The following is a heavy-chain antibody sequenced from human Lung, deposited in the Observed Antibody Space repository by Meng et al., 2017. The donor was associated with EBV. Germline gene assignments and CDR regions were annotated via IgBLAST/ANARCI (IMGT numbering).Heavy chain of an antibody. CDR2: IGTTGNI. Sequence: EVXLVESGGXLVKPGGSLRLSCAASGFTFSTYSMNWVRQAPGKGLEWVSSIGTTGNIYYADSVKGRFTISRDNAKNSVYLEMKSLRAEDTAVYYCARDTIVVDYWGQGTLVTVSA. V-gene: IGHV3-21*01. CDR3: ARDTIVVDY. J-gene: IGHJ4*02. D-gene: IGHD2-21*01. CDR1: GFTFSTYS.